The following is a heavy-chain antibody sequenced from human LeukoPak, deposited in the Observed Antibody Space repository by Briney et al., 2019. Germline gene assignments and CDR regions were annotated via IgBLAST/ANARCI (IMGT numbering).Heavy chain of an antibody. D-gene: IGHD1-14*01. V-gene: IGHV7-4-1*02. CDR3: ARLIRCDNNPLTRRYYYYYMDV. CDR2: INSNTGNP. Sequence: GASVKVSCKTSGYIFTNYSLNWVRQAPGQGLEWMGWINSNTGNPTYAQGFTGRFVFSLDTSVSTAYLQISSLKAEDTAVYYCARLIRCDNNPLTRRYYYYYMDVWGEGTTVTVSS. CDR1: GYIFTNYS. J-gene: IGHJ6*03.